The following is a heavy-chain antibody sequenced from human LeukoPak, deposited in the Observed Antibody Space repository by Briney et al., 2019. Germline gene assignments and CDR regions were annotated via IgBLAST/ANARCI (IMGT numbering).Heavy chain of an antibody. D-gene: IGHD3-3*01. J-gene: IGHJ6*04. CDR3: AKDRGDFWSGCLDV. CDR2: ISWNSGSI. V-gene: IGHV3-9*01. CDR1: GFTFDDYA. Sequence: PGRSLRLSCAASGFTFDDYAMRWVRQAPGKGLEWVSGISWNSGSIGYADSVKGRFTISRDNAKNSLYLQMNSLRAEDTALYYCAKDRGDFWSGCLDVWGKGTTVTVSS.